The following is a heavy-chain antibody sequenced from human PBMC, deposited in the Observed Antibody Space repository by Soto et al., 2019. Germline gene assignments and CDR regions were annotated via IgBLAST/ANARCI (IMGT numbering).Heavy chain of an antibody. J-gene: IGHJ5*02. CDR3: AKDRPWFDP. Sequence: QVQLVESGGGVVQPGRSLRLSCAASGFTFSSYGMHWVRQAPGKGLEWVAVISYDGSNKYYADSVKGRFTISRDNSKNTLYLQMNSLRADDTAVYYCAKDRPWFDPWGQGTLVTVSS. V-gene: IGHV3-30*18. CDR2: ISYDGSNK. CDR1: GFTFSSYG. D-gene: IGHD6-6*01.